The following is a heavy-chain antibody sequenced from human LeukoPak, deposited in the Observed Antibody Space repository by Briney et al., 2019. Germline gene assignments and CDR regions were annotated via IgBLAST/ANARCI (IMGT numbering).Heavy chain of an antibody. CDR3: ARGSRTTDWFDP. V-gene: IGHV1-2*02. D-gene: IGHD1-7*01. CDR1: GYTFTGYY. J-gene: IGHJ5*02. Sequence: ASVKVSCKASGYTFTGYYMHWERQAPGQWLEWMGWINPNSGGTNYAQKFQGRVTMTRDTSISTAYMELSRLRSDDTAVYYCARGSRTTDWFDPWGQGTLVTVSS. CDR2: INPNSGGT.